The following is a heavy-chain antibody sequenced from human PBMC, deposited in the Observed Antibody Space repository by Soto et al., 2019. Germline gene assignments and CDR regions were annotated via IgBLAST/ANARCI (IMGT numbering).Heavy chain of an antibody. J-gene: IGHJ4*02. V-gene: IGHV3-7*03. D-gene: IGHD1-26*01. CDR1: GFTFTDYW. CDR3: ARDKFSGTYYVKGVTYLFDY. Sequence: GGSLRLSCAASGFTFTDYWMSWVRQAPGKGLEWVANLNQDGSEKNCVDSVKGRFTISRDNAKNSVYLQLNSLRGEDTAVYYCARDKFSGTYYVKGVTYLFDYWGQGALVTVSS. CDR2: LNQDGSEK.